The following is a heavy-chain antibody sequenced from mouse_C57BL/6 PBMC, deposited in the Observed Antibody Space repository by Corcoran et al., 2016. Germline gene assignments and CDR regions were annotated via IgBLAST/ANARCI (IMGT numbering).Heavy chain of an antibody. Sequence: EVQLQQSGPVLVKPGASVKMSCKASGYTFTDYYMNWVKQSHGKSLEWIGVINPYNGGTSYNQKFKGKATLTVDKSSSTAYMELNSLTSEDSAVYYCARGRNYCFDYWGQGTTLTVSS. V-gene: IGHV1-19*01. CDR2: INPYNGGT. D-gene: IGHD2-1*01. CDR1: GYTFTDYY. CDR3: ARGRNYCFDY. J-gene: IGHJ2*01.